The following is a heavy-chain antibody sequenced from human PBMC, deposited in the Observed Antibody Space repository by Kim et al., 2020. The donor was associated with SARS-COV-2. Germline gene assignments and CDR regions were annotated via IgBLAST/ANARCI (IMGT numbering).Heavy chain of an antibody. Sequence: GGSLRLSCAASGFTFSSYSMNWVRQAPGKGLEWVSSISSSSSYIYYADSVKGRFTISRDNAKNSLYLQMNSLRAEDTAVYYCARGIDYSSGWYGFNDYWGQGTLVTVSS. CDR2: ISSSSSYI. CDR1: GFTFSSYS. V-gene: IGHV3-21*01. J-gene: IGHJ4*02. CDR3: ARGIDYSSGWYGFNDY. D-gene: IGHD6-19*01.